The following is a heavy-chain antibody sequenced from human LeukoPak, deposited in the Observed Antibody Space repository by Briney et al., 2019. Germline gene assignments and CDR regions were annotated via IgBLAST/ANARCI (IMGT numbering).Heavy chain of an antibody. Sequence: GASVKVSCKASGYTFTSYGISWVRQAPGQGLEWMGWISAYNGTTNYAQKLQGRVTMTTDTSTSTVYMELRSLRSDDTAVYYCARDPTNTSGRYVYFDYWGQGTLVTVSS. D-gene: IGHD6-19*01. V-gene: IGHV1-18*01. CDR1: GYTFTSYG. J-gene: IGHJ4*02. CDR2: ISAYNGTT. CDR3: ARDPTNTSGRYVYFDY.